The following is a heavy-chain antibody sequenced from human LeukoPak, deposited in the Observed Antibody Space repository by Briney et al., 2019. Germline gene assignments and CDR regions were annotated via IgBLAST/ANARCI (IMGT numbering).Heavy chain of an antibody. Sequence: PGGPLRLSCAASGFTFSDYYMNWIRQAPGKGLEWVSYISSSGSTIYYADSVKGRFTISRDNAKNSLYLQMNSLRAEDTAVYYCASSSCSSTSCYQAGDAFDIWGQGTMVTVSS. V-gene: IGHV3-11*04. D-gene: IGHD2-2*01. CDR2: ISSSGSTI. CDR3: ASSSCSSTSCYQAGDAFDI. CDR1: GFTFSDYY. J-gene: IGHJ3*02.